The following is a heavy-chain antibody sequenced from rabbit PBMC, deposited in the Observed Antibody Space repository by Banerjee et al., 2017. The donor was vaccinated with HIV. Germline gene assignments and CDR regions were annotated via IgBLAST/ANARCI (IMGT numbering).Heavy chain of an antibody. D-gene: IGHD2-1*01. CDR2: IYAGSSGNT. CDR3: ARGIRYDDYGDYLRNGFDL. Sequence: QSLEESGGDLVKPGASLTLTCTASGFSFSSSYYMCWVRQAPGKGLEWIACIYAGSSGNTYYASWAKGRFTISKTSSTTVTLQMTSLTAADTATYFCARGIRYDDYGDYLRNGFDLWGPGTLVTVS. CDR1: GFSFSSSYY. J-gene: IGHJ4*01. V-gene: IGHV1S40*01.